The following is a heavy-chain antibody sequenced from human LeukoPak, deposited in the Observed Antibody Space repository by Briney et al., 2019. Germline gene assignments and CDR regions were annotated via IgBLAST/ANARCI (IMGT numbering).Heavy chain of an antibody. Sequence: SPKPSRYTPTDDNTHSVPQAPGQGLERMGWINPNRGGTNYAQKFRGRVIMSRDTCIRTAYMEVSGLRSDDRAVYYCARGRSGWSEDAFDIWGQGTMVTVSS. CDR1: RYTPTDDN. D-gene: IGHD6-19*01. CDR3: ARGRSGWSEDAFDI. V-gene: IGHV1-2*02. J-gene: IGHJ3*02. CDR2: INPNRGGT.